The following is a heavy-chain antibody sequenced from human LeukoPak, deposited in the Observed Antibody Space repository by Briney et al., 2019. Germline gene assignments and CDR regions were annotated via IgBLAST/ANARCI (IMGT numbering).Heavy chain of an antibody. D-gene: IGHD3-10*01. V-gene: IGHV1-2*06. J-gene: IGHJ5*02. Sequence: ASVNVSCKASGGTFSSYAISWVRQAPGQGLEWMGRINPNSGGTNYAQKFQGRVTMTRDTSISTAYMELSRLRSDDTAVYYCARASITYGSGSYREKNWFDPWGQGTLVTVSS. CDR1: GGTFSSYA. CDR3: ARASITYGSGSYREKNWFDP. CDR2: INPNSGGT.